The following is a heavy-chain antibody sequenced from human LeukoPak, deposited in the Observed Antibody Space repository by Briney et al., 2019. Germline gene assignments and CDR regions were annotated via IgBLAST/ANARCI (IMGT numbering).Heavy chain of an antibody. CDR3: ARRFDY. Sequence: PGGSLRLSCAASGFTFNTYSMSWVRQAPGKGLEWISYISESSDTIYYADSVKGRFTISRDNAKNSLYLQMNSLRAEDTALYYCARRFDYWGQGTLVTVSS. V-gene: IGHV3-48*01. CDR2: ISESSDTI. CDR1: GFTFNTYS. J-gene: IGHJ4*02.